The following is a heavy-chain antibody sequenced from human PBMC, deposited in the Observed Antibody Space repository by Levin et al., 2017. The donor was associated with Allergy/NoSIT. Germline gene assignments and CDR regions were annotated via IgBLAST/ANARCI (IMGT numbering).Heavy chain of an antibody. J-gene: IGHJ4*02. Sequence: GGSLRLSCAASGFTFTSYWMHWVRQAPGKGLVWVSRINSGGSSTSYADSVKGRFTISRDNAKNTLYLQMNSLGAEDTAVYYCARVGPYIVGPTFMDYWGQGTLVTVSS. V-gene: IGHV3-74*01. D-gene: IGHD1-26*01. CDR1: GFTFTSYW. CDR2: INSGGSST. CDR3: ARVGPYIVGPTFMDY.